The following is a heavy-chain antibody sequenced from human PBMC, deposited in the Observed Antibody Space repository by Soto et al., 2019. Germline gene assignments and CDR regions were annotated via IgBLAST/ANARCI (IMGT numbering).Heavy chain of an antibody. CDR1: GFTFSSYG. CDR2: ISYDGSNK. D-gene: IGHD6-19*01. J-gene: IGHJ6*02. CDR3: AKDLGWTNYYYGMDV. Sequence: PGWSLRLSCAASGFTFSSYGMHWVRQAPGKGLEWVAVISYDGSNKYYADSVKGRFTISRDNSKNTLYLQMNSLRAEDTAVYYCAKDLGWTNYYYGMDVWGQGTTVTVSS. V-gene: IGHV3-30*18.